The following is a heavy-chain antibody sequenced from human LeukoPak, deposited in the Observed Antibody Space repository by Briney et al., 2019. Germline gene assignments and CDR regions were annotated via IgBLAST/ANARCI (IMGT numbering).Heavy chain of an antibody. Sequence: PGGSLRLSCAASGFTFDDYAMHWVRQAPGKGLEWVSYISSSGSTIYYAGSVKGRFTISRDNAKNSLYLQMNSLRAEDTAVYYCASYTQGYCSGGSCYSGVPGYYYYMDVWGKGTTVTISS. CDR2: ISSSGSTI. D-gene: IGHD2-15*01. J-gene: IGHJ6*03. CDR3: ASYTQGYCSGGSCYSGVPGYYYYMDV. CDR1: GFTFDDYA. V-gene: IGHV3-11*01.